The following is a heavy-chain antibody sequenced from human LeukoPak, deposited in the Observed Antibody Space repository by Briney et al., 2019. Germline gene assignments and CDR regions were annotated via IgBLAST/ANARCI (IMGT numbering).Heavy chain of an antibody. CDR2: IYYSGST. D-gene: IGHD2-15*01. CDR3: AGGGDGYCSGGSCYYFDY. CDR1: GGSISDYY. V-gene: IGHV4-59*01. J-gene: IGHJ4*02. Sequence: PSETLPLTCSVSGGSISDYYWTWSRQPPGKGLEWIGYIYYSGSTNYNPSLKSRVTISVDTSKNQFSLKLGSVTAADTAVYYCAGGGDGYCSGGSCYYFDYWGQGTLVTVSS.